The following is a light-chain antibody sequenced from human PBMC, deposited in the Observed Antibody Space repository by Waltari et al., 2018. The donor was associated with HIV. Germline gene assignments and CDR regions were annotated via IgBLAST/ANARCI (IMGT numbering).Light chain of an antibody. Sequence: DIVMTQSPESLAVSLGESATINSKSRQTVFYTFNNKNYLAWYQHKSGQPPKLLIYWASNRESGVSDRFSGSGSGADFTLTINSLQAEDVAVYYCQQYFTAPLTFGGGTKVEIK. CDR3: QQYFTAPLT. CDR1: QTVFYTFNNKNY. J-gene: IGKJ4*01. CDR2: WAS. V-gene: IGKV4-1*01.